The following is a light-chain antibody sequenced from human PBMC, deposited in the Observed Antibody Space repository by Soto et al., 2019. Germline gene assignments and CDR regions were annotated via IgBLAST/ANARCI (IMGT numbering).Light chain of an antibody. CDR2: DAS. Sequence: IVMTQSPATLSVSPGERATLSCRASQAISDNLAWYQHKPGQPPRLLIYDASTRATGIPARFSGSGSGTEFTLTISSLQSEDFAVYYCQQRSNWPITFGQGTRLEIK. CDR3: QQRSNWPIT. J-gene: IGKJ5*01. V-gene: IGKV3-15*01. CDR1: QAISDN.